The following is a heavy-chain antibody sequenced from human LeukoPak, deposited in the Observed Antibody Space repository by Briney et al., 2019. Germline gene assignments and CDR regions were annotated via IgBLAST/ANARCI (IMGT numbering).Heavy chain of an antibody. CDR3: AKGRLWPDWFDP. J-gene: IGHJ5*02. CDR1: GFTFSNFV. Sequence: GGSLRLSCAASGFTFSNFVMSWVRQVPGKGLQWVAAIGGSGGSTYYADSVKGRFTISRDNSKNTLYLQMNSLRADDTAVYYCAKGRLWPDWFDPWGQGTLVTVSS. V-gene: IGHV3-23*01. CDR2: IGGSGGST. D-gene: IGHD4/OR15-4a*01.